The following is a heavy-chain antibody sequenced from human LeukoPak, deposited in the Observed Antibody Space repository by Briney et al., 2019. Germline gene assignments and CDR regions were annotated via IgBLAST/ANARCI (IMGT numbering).Heavy chain of an antibody. Sequence: PGGSLRLSCAASGFTFTTYWMHWVRQAPGKGLEWVSRIRGDEMTTNYADSVEGRFTISRDNAKNTVYLEINSLRAEDTAVYYCARGGLFAYYFDYWGQGTLVTVSS. CDR3: ARGGLFAYYFDY. V-gene: IGHV3-74*01. CDR1: GFTFTTYW. D-gene: IGHD3-10*02. J-gene: IGHJ4*02. CDR2: IRGDEMTT.